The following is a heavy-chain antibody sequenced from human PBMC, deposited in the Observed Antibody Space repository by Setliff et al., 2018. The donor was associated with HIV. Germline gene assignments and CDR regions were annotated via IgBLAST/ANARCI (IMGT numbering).Heavy chain of an antibody. CDR3: AREIRTIEGGALDI. Sequence: GESLKISCKGSGYSFTNYWIGWVRQMPGKGLEWMGIIDPGDSETRYSPSFQGQVTFSADKTVSTAYLQWSSLKPSDTAMYYCAREIRTIEGGALDIWGQGTLVTVSS. J-gene: IGHJ3*02. D-gene: IGHD1-1*01. CDR1: GYSFTNYW. CDR2: IDPGDSET. V-gene: IGHV5-51*01.